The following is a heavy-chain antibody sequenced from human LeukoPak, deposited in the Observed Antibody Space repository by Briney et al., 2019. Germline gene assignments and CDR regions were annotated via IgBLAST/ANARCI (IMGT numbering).Heavy chain of an antibody. Sequence: GGSLRLSCAASGFTFSSYGMHWVRQAPGKGLEWVAVISYDGCNTYYADSVKGRFTISRDNSKNTLYLQMNSLIAEDTAVYYCAKLVASRGYQSYDVFDIWGQGKMVTVSS. CDR1: GFTFSSYG. J-gene: IGHJ3*02. D-gene: IGHD3-22*01. CDR3: AKLVASRGYQSYDVFDI. V-gene: IGHV3-30*18. CDR2: ISYDGCNT.